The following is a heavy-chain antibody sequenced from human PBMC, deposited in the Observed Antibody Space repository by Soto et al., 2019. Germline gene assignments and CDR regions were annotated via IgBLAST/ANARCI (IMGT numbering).Heavy chain of an antibody. Sequence: QVQLVQSGAEVKKPGSPVKVSCKASGGTFSSYAISWVRQAPGQGLEWMGGIIPIFGTANYAQKFQGRVTITADESTSTAYMELSSLRSEDTAVYYCARVGIAVAGTGWFDPWGQGTLVTVSS. J-gene: IGHJ5*02. D-gene: IGHD6-19*01. CDR3: ARVGIAVAGTGWFDP. CDR1: GGTFSSYA. CDR2: IIPIFGTA. V-gene: IGHV1-69*01.